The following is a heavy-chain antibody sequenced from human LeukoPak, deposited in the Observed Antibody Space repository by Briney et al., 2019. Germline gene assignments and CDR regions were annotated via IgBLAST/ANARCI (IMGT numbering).Heavy chain of an antibody. J-gene: IGHJ3*02. CDR1: GYSFTNYW. Sequence: HGESLKISCKGSGYSFTNYWIGWVRQMPGKGLEWMAIIYPGDSDTRYSPSFQGQVTISVDKSISTAYLQWSTLEASDSAMYYCARQDGSGSYDAFDIWGQGTMVTVSS. CDR2: IYPGDSDT. V-gene: IGHV5-51*01. CDR3: ARQDGSGSYDAFDI. D-gene: IGHD3-10*01.